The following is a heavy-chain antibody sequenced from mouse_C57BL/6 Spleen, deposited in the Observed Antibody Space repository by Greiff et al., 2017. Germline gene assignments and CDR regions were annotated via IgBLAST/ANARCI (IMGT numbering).Heavy chain of an antibody. CDR2: IDPENGDT. CDR3: TTSLDSSGYVAWFAY. D-gene: IGHD3-2*02. Sequence: QLQQSGAELVRPGASVKLSCTASGFNIKDDYMHWVKQRPEQGLEWIGWIDPENGDTEYASKFQGKATITADTSSNTAYLQLSSLTSEDTAVYYCTTSLDSSGYVAWFAYWGQGTLVTVSA. CDR1: GFNIKDDY. V-gene: IGHV14-4*01. J-gene: IGHJ3*01.